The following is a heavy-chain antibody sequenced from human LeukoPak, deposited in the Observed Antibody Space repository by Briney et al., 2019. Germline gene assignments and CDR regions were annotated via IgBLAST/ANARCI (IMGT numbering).Heavy chain of an antibody. V-gene: IGHV4-59*08. D-gene: IGHD3-10*01. CDR1: GGSFNNYY. J-gene: IGHJ4*02. CDR3: ASQREGTYYSTFEY. Sequence: PSETLSLTCTVSGGSFNNYYWSWIRQPPGKGLEWIGYIYYSGRTRTNYNPSLKSRVTISLDTSKNQFSLKLSSVTAADTAVYYCASQREGTYYSTFEYWGQGTLVTVSS. CDR2: IYYSGRTRT.